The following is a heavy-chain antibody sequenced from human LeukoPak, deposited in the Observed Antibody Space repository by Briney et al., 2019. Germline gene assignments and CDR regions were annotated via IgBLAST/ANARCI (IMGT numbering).Heavy chain of an antibody. J-gene: IGHJ4*02. Sequence: GGSLGLSCAASGFTFSDYYMSWIRQAPGKGLEWISYISSSGSTIYYIDSVKGRFTMSRDNAKNSLYLQMTSLRAEDTAIYYCARRHDYFDYWGQGTLVTVSS. D-gene: IGHD3-3*01. CDR1: GFTFSDYY. V-gene: IGHV3-11*01. CDR2: ISSSGSTI. CDR3: ARRHDYFDY.